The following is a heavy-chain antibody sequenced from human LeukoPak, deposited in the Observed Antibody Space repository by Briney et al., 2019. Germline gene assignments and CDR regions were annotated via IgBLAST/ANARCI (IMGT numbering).Heavy chain of an antibody. V-gene: IGHV3-43D*03. CDR3: AKGLNYYGSGSYPADFDY. Sequence: GGSLRLSCAASGFTFDDYAMHWVRQAPGKGLEWVSLISWDGGSTYYADSVKGRFTISRDNSKNSLYLQMNSLRAEDTALYYCAKGLNYYGSGSYPADFDYWGQGTLVTVSS. J-gene: IGHJ4*02. CDR1: GFTFDDYA. D-gene: IGHD3-10*01. CDR2: ISWDGGST.